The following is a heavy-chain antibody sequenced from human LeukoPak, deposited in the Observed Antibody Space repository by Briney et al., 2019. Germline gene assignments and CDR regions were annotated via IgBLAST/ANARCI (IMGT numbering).Heavy chain of an antibody. CDR1: GFTFNSYA. Sequence: GGSLRLSCAASGFTFNSYAMHWVRQAPGKGPEWVAVISYDGSNKYYADSVKGRFTISRDNSKNTLYLQMNSLRAEDTAVYYCARDNAYDSSGYFDYYYGMDVWGQGTTVTVSS. V-gene: IGHV3-30-3*01. J-gene: IGHJ6*02. CDR2: ISYDGSNK. D-gene: IGHD3-22*01. CDR3: ARDNAYDSSGYFDYYYGMDV.